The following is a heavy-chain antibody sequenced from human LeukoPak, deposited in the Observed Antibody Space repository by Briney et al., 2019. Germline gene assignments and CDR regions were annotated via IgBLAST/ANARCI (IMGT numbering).Heavy chain of an antibody. CDR1: GGTFSSYA. V-gene: IGHV1-69*05. Sequence: SVKVSCKASGGTFSSYAISWVRQAPGQGLEWMGGIIPIFGTANYAQKFQGRVTITTDESTSTAYMELSSLRSEDTAVYYCARVNVVVPAATKGGNWSDPWGQGTLVTVSS. D-gene: IGHD2-2*01. CDR2: IIPIFGTA. J-gene: IGHJ5*02. CDR3: ARVNVVVPAATKGGNWSDP.